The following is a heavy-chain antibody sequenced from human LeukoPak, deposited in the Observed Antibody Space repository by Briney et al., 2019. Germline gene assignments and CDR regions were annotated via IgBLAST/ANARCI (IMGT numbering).Heavy chain of an antibody. J-gene: IGHJ4*02. CDR2: IYYSGST. D-gene: IGHD5-18*01. Sequence: PSETLSLTCTVSGGSISSYYWSWIRQPPGKGLEWIGYIYYSGSTNYNPSLKSRVTISVDTSKNQFSLKLSSVTAADTAVYYCARGGYSYGFTGVDYWGQGTQVTVSS. CDR1: GGSISSYY. V-gene: IGHV4-59*01. CDR3: ARGGYSYGFTGVDY.